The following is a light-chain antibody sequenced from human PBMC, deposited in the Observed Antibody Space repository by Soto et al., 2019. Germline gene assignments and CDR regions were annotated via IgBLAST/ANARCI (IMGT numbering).Light chain of an antibody. V-gene: IGKV1-5*03. CDR3: QQYGSTSPWT. Sequence: DIQMTQSPSTLSASVGDRVTITCRASQSISSWLAWYQQQPGKAPKLLIYNASSLETGVPSRFSGSGCGTEFTLTISSLLPDDFASDYCQQYGSTSPWTFGQGTKVEVK. CDR2: NAS. J-gene: IGKJ1*01. CDR1: QSISSW.